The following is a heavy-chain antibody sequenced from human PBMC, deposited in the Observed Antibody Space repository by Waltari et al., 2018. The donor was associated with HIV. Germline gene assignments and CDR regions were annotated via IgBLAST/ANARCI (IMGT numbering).Heavy chain of an antibody. V-gene: IGHV1-3*01. J-gene: IGHJ6*02. CDR1: GYTFTSYS. CDR2: INAGNGNT. CDR3: AREKNIPEKYHGMDV. Sequence: QVQLVQSGAEGQKPGAPVKVSCQAYGYTFTSYSMHWVRQAPGRRFEWMGWINAGNGNTKYSQKMQGRVTITRDTSASTAYMELTSLRSEDTAVYYCAREKNIPEKYHGMDVWGQGTTVTVSS.